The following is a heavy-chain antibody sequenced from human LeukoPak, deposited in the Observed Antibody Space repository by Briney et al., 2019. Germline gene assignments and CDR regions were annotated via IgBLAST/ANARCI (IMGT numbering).Heavy chain of an antibody. CDR1: GFTFSSYG. J-gene: IGHJ3*02. CDR2: ISYDGSNK. V-gene: IGHV3-30*03. D-gene: IGHD2-15*01. CDR3: AREGVVAATRNSDAFDI. Sequence: GGSLRLSCAASGFTFSSYGMHWVRQAPGKGLEWVAVISYDGSNKYYADSVKGRFTISRDNSKNTLYLQMNSLRAEDTAVYYCAREGVVAATRNSDAFDIWGQGTMVTVSS.